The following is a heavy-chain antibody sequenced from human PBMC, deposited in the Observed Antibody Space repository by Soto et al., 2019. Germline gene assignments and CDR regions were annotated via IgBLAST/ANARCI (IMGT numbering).Heavy chain of an antibody. CDR2: ISYDGSNK. CDR1: GFTFSSYA. D-gene: IGHD3-10*01. J-gene: IGHJ4*02. CDR3: AREVVTMVRGVIDY. V-gene: IGHV3-30-3*01. Sequence: QVQLVESGGGVVQPGRSLRLSCAASGFTFSSYAMHWARQAPGKGLEWVAVISYDGSNKYYADSVKGRFTISRDNSKNTLYLQMNSLRAEDTAVYYCAREVVTMVRGVIDYWGQGTLVTVSS.